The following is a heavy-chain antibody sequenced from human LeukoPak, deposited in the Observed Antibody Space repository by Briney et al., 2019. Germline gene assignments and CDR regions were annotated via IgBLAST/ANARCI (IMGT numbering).Heavy chain of an antibody. Sequence: GGSLRLSCAASGFTFSDYYMSWIRQAPGKGLEWVSYISSSGSTIYYADSVKGRFTISRDNAKNSLYLQMNSLRAEDTAVYYCARDAYCSSTSCYDPWGQGTLVTVSS. CDR2: ISSSGSTI. J-gene: IGHJ5*02. CDR1: GFTFSDYY. D-gene: IGHD2-2*01. V-gene: IGHV3-11*04. CDR3: ARDAYCSSTSCYDP.